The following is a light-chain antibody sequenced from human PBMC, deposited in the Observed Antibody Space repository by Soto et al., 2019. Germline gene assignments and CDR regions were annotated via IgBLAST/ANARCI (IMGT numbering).Light chain of an antibody. J-gene: IGLJ3*02. CDR2: DVT. CDR1: SSDVGAYNY. CDR3: TSYTSSSTVV. Sequence: QSALTQPASVSGSPGQSVTISCSGSSSDVGAYNYVSWYQRHPGKAPKLMIYDVTNRPSGVSNRFSGSKSGNTASLTISGLQAEDEADYSGTSYTSSSTVVFGGGTKLTVL. V-gene: IGLV2-14*01.